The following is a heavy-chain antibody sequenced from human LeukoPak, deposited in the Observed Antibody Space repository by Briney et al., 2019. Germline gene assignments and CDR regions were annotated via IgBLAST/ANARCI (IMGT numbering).Heavy chain of an antibody. V-gene: IGHV4-4*07. CDR2: IYNSGST. Sequence: SETLSLTCTVSGVSISDYYWSWVRQPAGKGLEWIGRIYNSGSTNYDPSLKSRVTMSVDTSKNQFSLKLSSVTAADTAVYYCARTYYDFWSGYYANFDYWGQGTLVTVSS. J-gene: IGHJ4*02. CDR3: ARTYYDFWSGYYANFDY. D-gene: IGHD3-3*01. CDR1: GVSISDYY.